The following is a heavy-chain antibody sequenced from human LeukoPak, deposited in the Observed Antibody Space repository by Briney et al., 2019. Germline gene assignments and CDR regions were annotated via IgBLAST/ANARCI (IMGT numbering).Heavy chain of an antibody. CDR2: INPNSGGT. V-gene: IGHV1-2*06. CDR1: GYTFTGYY. D-gene: IGHD3-22*01. Sequence: ASVKVSCKASGYTFTGYYMHWVRQAPGQGLEWMGRINPNSGGTNYAQKFQGRVTMTRDTSISTAYMELSRPRSDDTAVYYCARSSNYDSSGYYYVRWFDPWGQGTLVTVSS. CDR3: ARSSNYDSSGYYYVRWFDP. J-gene: IGHJ5*02.